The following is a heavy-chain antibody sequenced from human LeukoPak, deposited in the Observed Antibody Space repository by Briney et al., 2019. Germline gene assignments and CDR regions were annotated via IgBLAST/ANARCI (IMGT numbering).Heavy chain of an antibody. Sequence: PGGSLRLSRAASGFTVSSNYMNWGRQAPGKGLEWVSVIYSGGSTYYADSVKGRFTISRDNSKNTLYLQMNSLRAEDTAVYYCARDGVVVTGAFDIWGQGTMVTVSS. CDR2: IYSGGST. J-gene: IGHJ3*02. CDR1: GFTVSSNY. CDR3: ARDGVVVTGAFDI. D-gene: IGHD2-21*02. V-gene: IGHV3-66*01.